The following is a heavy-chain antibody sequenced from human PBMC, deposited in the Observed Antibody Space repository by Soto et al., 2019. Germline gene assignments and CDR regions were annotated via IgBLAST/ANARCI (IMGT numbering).Heavy chain of an antibody. CDR2: ISGSGGST. D-gene: IGHD2-2*01. Sequence: GGSLRLSCAASGFTFSSYAMSWVRQAPGKGLEWVSAISGSGGSTYYADSVKGRFTISRDNSKNTLYLQMNSLRAEDTAVYYCAKDDCSSTSCYYFDYWCQGTLVTVSS. J-gene: IGHJ4*02. V-gene: IGHV3-23*01. CDR1: GFTFSSYA. CDR3: AKDDCSSTSCYYFDY.